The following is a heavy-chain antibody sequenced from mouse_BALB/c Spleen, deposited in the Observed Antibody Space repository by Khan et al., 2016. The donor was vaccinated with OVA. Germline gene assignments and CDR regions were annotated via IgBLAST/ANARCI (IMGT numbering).Heavy chain of an antibody. J-gene: IGHJ4*01. CDR2: ISYSGST. CDR3: ARDGSRYNYAMDY. Sequence: EVQLQESGPGLVKPSQSLSLTCTVTGYSITSDYAWNWIRQFPGNKLEWMGYISYSGSTNYNPSLKSRISSTRDTSKNQFFLQLNSVTTEDTATYYCARDGSRYNYAMDYWGQGTSVTVSS. D-gene: IGHD2-3*01. V-gene: IGHV3-2*02. CDR1: GYSITSDYA.